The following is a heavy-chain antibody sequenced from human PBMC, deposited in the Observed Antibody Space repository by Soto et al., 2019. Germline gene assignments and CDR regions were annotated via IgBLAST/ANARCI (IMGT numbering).Heavy chain of an antibody. CDR1: GFAFSNCP. J-gene: IGHJ4*02. CDR2: ISPSGART. D-gene: IGHD1-26*01. CDR3: ARLAVRGSYFGHDY. Sequence: GGSLRLSCAASGFAFSNCPMYWVRQDPGKGLEWVSAISPSGARTYYADSVKGRFSISRDNSKNTLSVQMNSLRAEDTAVYYCARLAVRGSYFGHDYWGQGTLVTVSS. V-gene: IGHV3-23*01.